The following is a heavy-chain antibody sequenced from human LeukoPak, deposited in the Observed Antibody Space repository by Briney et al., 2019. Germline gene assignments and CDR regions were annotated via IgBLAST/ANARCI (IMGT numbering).Heavy chain of an antibody. Sequence: GGSLRLSCADSGFTFSGYWMHWVRQAPGKGLVWVSRINSDGSSTTYADSVKGRFTISRDNAKNTLYLQMNSLRAEDTAVYYCARVYYDILTGRYYFDYWGQGTLVTVSS. CDR1: GFTFSGYW. V-gene: IGHV3-74*01. J-gene: IGHJ4*02. CDR3: ARVYYDILTGRYYFDY. CDR2: INSDGSST. D-gene: IGHD3-9*01.